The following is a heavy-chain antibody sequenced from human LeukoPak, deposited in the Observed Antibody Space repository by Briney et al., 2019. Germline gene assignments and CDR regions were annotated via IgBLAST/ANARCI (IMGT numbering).Heavy chain of an antibody. Sequence: GGSLRLSCAAPGFTFSSYAMSWVRQAPGKGLEWVSAISGSCGSTYYADSVKGRFTISSDNSKNTLYLQMHSSRAEDAAVVYCAKATYYDFWSGYYLDYWGQGTLVTVSS. D-gene: IGHD3-3*01. CDR1: GFTFSSYA. J-gene: IGHJ4*02. V-gene: IGHV3-23*01. CDR2: ISGSCGST. CDR3: AKATYYDFWSGYYLDY.